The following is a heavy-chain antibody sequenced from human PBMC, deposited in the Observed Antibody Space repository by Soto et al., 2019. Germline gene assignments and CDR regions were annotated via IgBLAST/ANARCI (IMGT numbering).Heavy chain of an antibody. Sequence: SETLSLTCAVYGGSFSGYYWSWMRQPPGKGLEWSGEISHRGSTNYNPTVKSRVTISVDTSKNQFSLKLSSVTAEDTAVYYCARESEDLTSNFDYWGQGTLVTVSS. CDR2: ISHRGST. V-gene: IGHV4-34*01. CDR1: GGSFSGYY. J-gene: IGHJ4*02. CDR3: ARESEDLTSNFDY.